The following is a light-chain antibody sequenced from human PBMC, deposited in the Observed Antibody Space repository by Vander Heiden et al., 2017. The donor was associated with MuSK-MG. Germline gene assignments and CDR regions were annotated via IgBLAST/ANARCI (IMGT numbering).Light chain of an antibody. CDR3: QKYNNWHIT. V-gene: IGKV3-15*01. J-gene: IGKJ5*01. CDR2: GAC. Sequence: IVLTQSPDTLSVSAGERATQSCRASQSRSTNVAWYQQNPGQAPRLLICGACTRVTGIPDRFSGSGSGTEFTLTSSSLQSECLAVFSCQKYNNWHITFGQGTRLEIK. CDR1: QSRSTN.